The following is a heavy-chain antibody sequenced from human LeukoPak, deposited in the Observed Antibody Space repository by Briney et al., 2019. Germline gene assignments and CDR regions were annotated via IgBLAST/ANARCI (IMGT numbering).Heavy chain of an antibody. Sequence: PGGSPRLSCAASGFTFTSYAMSWIRQAPGKGLEWVSAISGGGENTYYADSVKGRFTISRDNSKNTLYLQMNSLRAEDTATYYCAKPRAMTTGVGRYFDLWGRGTLVTVSS. V-gene: IGHV3-23*01. J-gene: IGHJ2*01. CDR2: ISGGGENT. D-gene: IGHD1-1*01. CDR3: AKPRAMTTGVGRYFDL. CDR1: GFTFTSYA.